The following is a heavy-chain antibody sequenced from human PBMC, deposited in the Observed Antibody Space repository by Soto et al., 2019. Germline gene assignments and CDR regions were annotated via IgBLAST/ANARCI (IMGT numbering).Heavy chain of an antibody. CDR1: GFTFDDYA. CDR3: AKGYSYGVLEPLGY. Sequence: GGSLRLSCAASGFTFDDYAMHWVRQAPGKGLEWVSGISWNSGIIDYADSVKGRFTISRDNAKNSLYLQMNSLRAEDTALYYCAKGYSYGVLEPLGYWGQGTLVTVS. D-gene: IGHD5-18*01. CDR2: ISWNSGII. J-gene: IGHJ4*02. V-gene: IGHV3-9*01.